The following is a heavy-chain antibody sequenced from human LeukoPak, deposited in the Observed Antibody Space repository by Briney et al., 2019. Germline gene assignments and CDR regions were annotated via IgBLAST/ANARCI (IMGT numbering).Heavy chain of an antibody. D-gene: IGHD3-10*01. J-gene: IGHJ5*02. CDR3: ARAGQSSRVTMVRGVAYNWFDP. V-gene: IGHV1-69*06. CDR2: IIPIFGTA. Sequence: SVKVSCKASGGTFSSYAISWVRQVPGQGLEWMGGIIPIFGTANYAQKFQGRVTITADKSTSTAYMELSSLRSEDTAVYYCARAGQSSRVTMVRGVAYNWFDPWGQGTLVTVSS. CDR1: GGTFSSYA.